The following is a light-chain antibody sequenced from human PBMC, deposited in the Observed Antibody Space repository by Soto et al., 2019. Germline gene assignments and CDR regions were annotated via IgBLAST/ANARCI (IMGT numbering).Light chain of an antibody. CDR1: GSNIGTNT. V-gene: IGLV1-44*01. Sequence: QSVLTQPPSASGTPGQSITISCSGSGSNIGTNTVNWYQQLPGSAPQLLLYNTNQRPSGVPGRFSGSKSGTSASLAISGLQSEDEADYYCAAWDGSLNVVLFGGGTKLTVL. CDR3: AAWDGSLNVVL. CDR2: NTN. J-gene: IGLJ2*01.